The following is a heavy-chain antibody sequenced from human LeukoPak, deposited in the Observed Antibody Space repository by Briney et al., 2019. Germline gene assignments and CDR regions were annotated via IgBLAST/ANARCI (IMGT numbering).Heavy chain of an antibody. CDR3: ARERREGPYSGSYDAFDI. V-gene: IGHV3-7*01. CDR1: GFTFSSYW. J-gene: IGHJ3*02. Sequence: SGGSLRLSCAASGFTFSSYWMSWVRQAPGKGLEWVANIKQDGSEKYYVDSVKGRFTISRDNAKNSLYLQMNSLRAEDTAVYYCARERREGPYSGSYDAFDIWGQGTMVTVSS. D-gene: IGHD1-26*01. CDR2: IKQDGSEK.